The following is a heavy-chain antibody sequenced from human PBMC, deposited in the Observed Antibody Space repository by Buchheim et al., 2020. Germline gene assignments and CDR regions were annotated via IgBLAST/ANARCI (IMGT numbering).Heavy chain of an antibody. CDR1: GGSINGYY. CDR2: THNNGET. D-gene: IGHD5-18*01. V-gene: IGHV4-59*08. Sequence: QVQLQESGPGLVKPSETLSLTCTVSGGSINGYYWSWIRQPPGKGLEWIVYTHNNGETKYNPSLKSRITISVDTSNNQFSLKLSSVTAADTAVYYCARQPPDTASFDYWGQGTL. J-gene: IGHJ4*02. CDR3: ARQPPDTASFDY.